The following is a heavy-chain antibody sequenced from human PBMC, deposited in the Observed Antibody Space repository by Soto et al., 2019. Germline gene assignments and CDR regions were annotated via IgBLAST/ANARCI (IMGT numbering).Heavy chain of an antibody. D-gene: IGHD6-13*01. CDR1: GGSISEKY. Sequence: SETLSLTCTVSGGSISEKYWNWVRQPPGKGLEWIGLIFANGNTDYNPSLKSRVTMSVDASKNQFSLRLTSMTAADTAVYYCVASLAASGLNWLDPWGRGTLVTVSS. V-gene: IGHV4-4*07. J-gene: IGHJ5*02. CDR2: IFANGNT. CDR3: VASLAASGLNWLDP.